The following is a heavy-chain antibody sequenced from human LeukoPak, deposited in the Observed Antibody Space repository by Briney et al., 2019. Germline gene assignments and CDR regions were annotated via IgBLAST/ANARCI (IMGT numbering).Heavy chain of an antibody. D-gene: IGHD3-22*01. CDR2: INPNSGGT. V-gene: IGHV1-2*06. J-gene: IGHJ4*02. CDR1: GYTFTGYY. CDR3: ARDPTYYYDSSGYYF. Sequence: VSVKVSCKASGYTFTGYYMHWVRQAPGQGLEWMGRINPNSGGTNYAQKFQGRVTMTRDTSISTAYMELRRLRSDDTAVYYCARDPTYYYDSSGYYFWGQGTLVTVSS.